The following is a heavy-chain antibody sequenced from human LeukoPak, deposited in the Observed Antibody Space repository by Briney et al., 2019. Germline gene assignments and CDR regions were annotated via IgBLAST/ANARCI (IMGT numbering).Heavy chain of an antibody. CDR2: ISAYNGNT. CDR1: GYTFTSYG. D-gene: IGHD6-13*01. CDR3: ARTSHSSWYIDYYYYYMDV. Sequence: ASVKVSCKASGYTFTSYGISWVRQAPGQGLEWMGWISAYNGNTNYAQKLQGRVTMTTDTSTRTAYMELRSLRSDDTAVYYCARTSHSSWYIDYYYYYMDVWGKGTTVTVSS. J-gene: IGHJ6*03. V-gene: IGHV1-18*01.